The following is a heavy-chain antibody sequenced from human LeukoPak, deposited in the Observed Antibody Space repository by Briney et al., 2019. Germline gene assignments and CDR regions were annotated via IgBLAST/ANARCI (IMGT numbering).Heavy chain of an antibody. CDR1: GYTFTSYY. D-gene: IGHD6-13*01. CDR2: INPSGGST. J-gene: IGHJ6*03. CDR3: ARDQGVAAAGGYYYYMDV. Sequence: GASVKVSCKASGYTFTSYYMHWVRQAPGQGLEWMGIINPSGGSTSYAQKFQGRVTMTRDTSISTAYMELSRLRSDDTAVYYCARDQGVAAAGGYYYYMDVWGKGTTVTVSS. V-gene: IGHV1-46*01.